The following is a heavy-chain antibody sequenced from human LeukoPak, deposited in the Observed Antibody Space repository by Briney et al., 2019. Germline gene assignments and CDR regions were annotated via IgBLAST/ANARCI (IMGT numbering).Heavy chain of an antibody. V-gene: IGHV1-46*01. CDR1: GYTFTMYY. Sequence: EASVKVSCKASGYTFTMYYIHWVRQAPGQGLEWMGMINPNDGATTYTQRFQGRVTMTRDMSTTTVYMDLRSLRAEDTAVYYCTRDPIIAAAGTGPHYYYYYGMDVWGQGTTVTVSS. CDR3: TRDPIIAAAGTGPHYYYYYGMDV. J-gene: IGHJ6*02. CDR2: INPNDGAT. D-gene: IGHD6-13*01.